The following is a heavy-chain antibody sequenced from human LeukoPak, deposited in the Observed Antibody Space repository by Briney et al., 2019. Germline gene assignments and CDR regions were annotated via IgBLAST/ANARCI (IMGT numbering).Heavy chain of an antibody. V-gene: IGHV4-59*01. CDR2: IYYSGST. CDR3: ARRDGYNDFDY. CDR1: GCSISSYY. Sequence: KPSETLCLTCTVSGCSISSYYWSWIRQPPGKGLEWIGYIYYSGSTNYNPSLKSQVTISVDTSKNQFSLKLRSVSAADTAVYFCARRDGYNDFDYWGQGTLVTVSS. D-gene: IGHD5-24*01. J-gene: IGHJ4*02.